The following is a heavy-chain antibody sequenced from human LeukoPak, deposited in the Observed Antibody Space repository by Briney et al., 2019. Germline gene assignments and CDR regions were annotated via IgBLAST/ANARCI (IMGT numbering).Heavy chain of an antibody. CDR1: GFTFSNAW. CDR2: IKSKTDGGTT. Sequence: GSLRLSCAASGFTFSNAWMSWVRQAPGKGLEWVGRIKSKTDGGTTDYAAPVKGRFTISRDDSKNTLYLQMNSLKTEDTAVYYCTTNGLRLGELSYPGYFDYWGQGTLVTVSS. D-gene: IGHD3-16*02. CDR3: TTNGLRLGELSYPGYFDY. V-gene: IGHV3-15*01. J-gene: IGHJ4*02.